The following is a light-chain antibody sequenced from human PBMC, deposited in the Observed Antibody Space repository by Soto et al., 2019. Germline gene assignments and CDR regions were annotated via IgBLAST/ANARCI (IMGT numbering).Light chain of an antibody. V-gene: IGKV3-20*01. CDR2: GAS. CDR3: QQYGSSPPT. J-gene: IGKJ1*01. CDR1: QSVSSSY. Sequence: EIVLTQSPGTLSLSPGERATLSCRASQSVSSSYLAWYQQKPGQAPRLLIYGASSRATGIPDRFSGSGSGTDFTRTISRLEPEEFAVYYCQQYGSSPPTFGQGTKVEIK.